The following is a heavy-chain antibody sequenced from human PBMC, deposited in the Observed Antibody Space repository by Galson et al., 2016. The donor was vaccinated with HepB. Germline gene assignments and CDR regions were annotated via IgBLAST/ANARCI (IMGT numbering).Heavy chain of an antibody. J-gene: IGHJ6*02. D-gene: IGHD2-21*02. CDR2: IDPSGSNT. Sequence: QSGAEVTKPGESLRISCKSSGFRFTSYWITWVRQMPGKGLEWMGTIDPSGSNTKYSPSFHGHVTILVDKSIGTAYLQWSSLKASDTAMYYCARLGRVTSSQSYFYGMDVWGQGTTVTVSS. CDR3: ARLGRVTSSQSYFYGMDV. V-gene: IGHV5-10-1*01. CDR1: GFRFTSYW.